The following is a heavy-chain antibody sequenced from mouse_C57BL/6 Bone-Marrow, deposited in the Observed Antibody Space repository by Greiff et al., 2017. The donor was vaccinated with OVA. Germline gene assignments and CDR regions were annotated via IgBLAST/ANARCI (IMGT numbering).Heavy chain of an antibody. CDR3: ARPDGRAMDY. Sequence: EVKLMESGGDLVKPGGSLKLSCAASGFTFSSYGMSWVRQTPDKRLEWVATISSGGSYTYYPDSVKGRFTISRGNAKNTLYLQMSSLKSEDTAMYYCARPDGRAMDYWGQGTSVTVSS. CDR2: ISSGGSYT. V-gene: IGHV5-6*01. J-gene: IGHJ4*01. CDR1: GFTFSSYG.